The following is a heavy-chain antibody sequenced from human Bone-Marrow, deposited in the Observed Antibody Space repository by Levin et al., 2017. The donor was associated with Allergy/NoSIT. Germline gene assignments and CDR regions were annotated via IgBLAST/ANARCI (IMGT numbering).Heavy chain of an antibody. D-gene: IGHD4-23*01. CDR1: GFTFSSYA. J-gene: IGHJ4*02. V-gene: IGHV3-23*01. Sequence: GGSLRLSCAASGFTFSSYAMNWVRQAPGRGLEWVSAISGSGTNTYYADSVKGRFTISRDNSKNTLYLQMNSLRAEDTAVYHCARGMTTVADFDYWGQGTLVTVSS. CDR2: ISGSGTNT. CDR3: ARGMTTVADFDY.